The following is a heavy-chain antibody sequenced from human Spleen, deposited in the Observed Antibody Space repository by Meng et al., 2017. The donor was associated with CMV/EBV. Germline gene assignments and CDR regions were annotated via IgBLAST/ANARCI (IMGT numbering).Heavy chain of an antibody. D-gene: IGHD4/OR15-4a*01. J-gene: IGHJ4*02. CDR3: ARDRMYGGNDIDY. CDR2: ISYDGSNK. CDR1: GFTFSSYA. V-gene: IGHV3-30-3*01. Sequence: GESLKISCAASGFTFSSYAMHWVRQAPGKGLEWVAVISYDGSNKYYADSVKGRFTISRDNSKNTLYLQMNSLRAEDTAVYYCARDRMYGGNDIDYWGQGTTVTVSS.